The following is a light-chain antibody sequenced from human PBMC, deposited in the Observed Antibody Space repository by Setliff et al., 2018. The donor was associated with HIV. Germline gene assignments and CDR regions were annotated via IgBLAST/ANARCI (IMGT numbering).Light chain of an antibody. V-gene: IGLV2-11*01. CDR3: CSYEITHRFV. Sequence: QSALTQPRSVSGSRGQSVAFSCTGAGSDVGGYDYVSWYQQHPGKAPKLIIYDVSKRPSGVPARFSGFKSGNTASLTISGLQPEDEADYYCCSYEITHRFVFGTGTKV. J-gene: IGLJ1*01. CDR1: GSDVGGYDY. CDR2: DVS.